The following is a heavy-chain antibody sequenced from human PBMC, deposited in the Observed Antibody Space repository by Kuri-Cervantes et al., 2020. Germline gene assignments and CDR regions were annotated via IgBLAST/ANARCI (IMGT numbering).Heavy chain of an antibody. CDR2: IKGDGSDK. CDR3: AKPTREPDS. D-gene: IGHD5-12*01. J-gene: IGHJ4*02. Sequence: GESLKISCAASGFTVSSHYMSWIRQAPGKGLEWVAMIKGDGSDKYYVDSVRGRFTISRDNAKNSLFLQMNSLRAEDTAVYFCAKPTREPDSWGQGTLVTVSS. V-gene: IGHV3-7*01. CDR1: GFTVSSHY.